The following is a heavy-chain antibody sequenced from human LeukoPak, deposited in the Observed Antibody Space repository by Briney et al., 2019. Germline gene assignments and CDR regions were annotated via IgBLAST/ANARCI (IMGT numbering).Heavy chain of an antibody. CDR1: NGSINRGGFY. D-gene: IGHD5-24*01. J-gene: IGHJ4*02. CDR2: IYYSGTT. CDR3: ARDEDGYNSLEY. Sequence: PSQTLSLTCSVSNGSINRGGFYWSWVRQHPGKGLEWIGYIYYSGTTYYNPSLKSRLIMSVDTCKNQFSLKLSSVTAADTAVYYCARDEDGYNSLEYWGQGTLVTVSS. V-gene: IGHV4-31*03.